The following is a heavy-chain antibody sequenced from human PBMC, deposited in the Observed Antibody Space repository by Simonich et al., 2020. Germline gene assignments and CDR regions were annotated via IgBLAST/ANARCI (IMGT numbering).Heavy chain of an antibody. CDR2: IYHSGRT. J-gene: IGHJ4*02. Sequence: QVQLQESGPGLVKPSETLSLTCAVSGYSISSGYYWGWIRQPPGKGLEWIGSIYHSGRTYNNPSLKSRVTISVDTSKNQFSLKLSSVTAADTAVYYCARVTREWLVFYWGQGTLVTVSS. V-gene: IGHV4-38-2*01. CDR1: GYSISSGYY. CDR3: ARVTREWLVFY. D-gene: IGHD6-19*01.